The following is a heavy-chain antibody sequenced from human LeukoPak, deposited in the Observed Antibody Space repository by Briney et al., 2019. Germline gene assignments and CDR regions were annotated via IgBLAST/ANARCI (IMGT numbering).Heavy chain of an antibody. Sequence: ASVKVSCKASGYTFTCYYMHWVRQAPGQGLEWMGRINPNSGGTNYAQKFQDRITMTRDTSISTAYMELSSLRFDDTALYYCSLPPVEDWNYHHYWGQGTLVTVSS. J-gene: IGHJ4*02. CDR1: GYTFTCYY. CDR3: SLPPVEDWNYHHY. CDR2: INPNSGGT. D-gene: IGHD1-7*01. V-gene: IGHV1-2*06.